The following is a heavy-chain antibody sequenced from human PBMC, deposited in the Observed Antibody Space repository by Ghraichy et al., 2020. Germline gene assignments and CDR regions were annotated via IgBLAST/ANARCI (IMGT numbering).Heavy chain of an antibody. Sequence: LSLTCAASGFSFSSYGMHWVRQAPGKGLEWVAFTWYDGSKKYYADSVKGRFTISRDNSKNTLYLQMNSLRAEDTAVYYCARDRNGYFDYWGQGTTVTVSS. V-gene: IGHV3-33*01. CDR3: ARDRNGYFDY. J-gene: IGHJ4*02. D-gene: IGHD2-2*03. CDR2: TWYDGSKK. CDR1: GFSFSSYG.